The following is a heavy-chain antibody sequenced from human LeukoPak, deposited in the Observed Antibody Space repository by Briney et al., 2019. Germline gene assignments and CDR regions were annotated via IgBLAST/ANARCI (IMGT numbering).Heavy chain of an antibody. CDR3: ARDQKGYYYYYMDV. CDR2: ISYDGSNN. V-gene: IGHV3-30-3*01. Sequence: PGGSLRLSCAASGFTLNSYAMHWVRQAPGKGLEWVAVISYDGSNNYYADSVKGRFTISRDNSKNTLYLQMNSLRAEDTAVYYCARDQKGYYYYYMDVWGKGTTVTVSS. J-gene: IGHJ6*03. CDR1: GFTLNSYA.